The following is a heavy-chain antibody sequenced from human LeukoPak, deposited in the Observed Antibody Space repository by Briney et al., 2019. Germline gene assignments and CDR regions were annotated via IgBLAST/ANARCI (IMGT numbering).Heavy chain of an antibody. Sequence: ASVKVSCKASGYTFTSYYMHWVRQAPGQGLEWMGIINPSGGSTSYAQKFQGRVTMTRDTSTSTVYMELRSLRSEDTAVYFCARVRSGWMGIDYWGQGTLVTVSS. J-gene: IGHJ4*02. CDR2: INPSGGST. V-gene: IGHV1-46*01. CDR3: ARVRSGWMGIDY. CDR1: GYTFTSYY. D-gene: IGHD6-19*01.